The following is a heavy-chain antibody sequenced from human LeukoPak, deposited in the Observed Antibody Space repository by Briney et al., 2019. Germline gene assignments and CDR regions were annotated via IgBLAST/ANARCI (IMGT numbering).Heavy chain of an antibody. CDR3: AKAGYAYDFWRSWRGYYYYGMDV. Sequence: GGSLRLSCAASGFTFSSYAMSWVRQAPGKGLEWVSAISGSGGSTYYADSVKGRFTISRDNSKNTLYLQMNSLRAEDTAVYYCAKAGYAYDFWRSWRGYYYYGMDVWGQGTTVTVSS. V-gene: IGHV3-23*01. J-gene: IGHJ6*02. CDR1: GFTFSSYA. D-gene: IGHD3-3*01. CDR2: ISGSGGST.